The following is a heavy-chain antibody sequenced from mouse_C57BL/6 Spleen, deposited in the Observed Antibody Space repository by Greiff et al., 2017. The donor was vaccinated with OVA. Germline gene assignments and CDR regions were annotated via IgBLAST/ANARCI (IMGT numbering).Heavy chain of an antibody. CDR1: GFTFSSYA. Sequence: EVKLVESGEGLVKPGGSLKLSCAASGFTFSSYAMSWVRQTPEKRLEWVAYISSGGDYIYYADTVKGRFTISRDNARNTLYLQMSSLKSEDKAMYYCTREEGNYAMDYWGQGTSVTVSS. J-gene: IGHJ4*01. V-gene: IGHV5-9-1*02. CDR2: ISSGGDYI. CDR3: TREEGNYAMDY.